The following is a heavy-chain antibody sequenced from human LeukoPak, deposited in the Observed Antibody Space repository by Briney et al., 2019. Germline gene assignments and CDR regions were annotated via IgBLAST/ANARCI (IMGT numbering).Heavy chain of an antibody. D-gene: IGHD6-6*01. CDR2: ISSSGSTI. J-gene: IGHJ5*02. V-gene: IGHV3-48*03. CDR1: GFTFSSYE. CDR3: AREIAAQGGVYWFDP. Sequence: GGSLRLSCAASGFTFSSYEMNWVRQAPGKGLEWVSYISSSGSTIYYADSVKGRITISRDNAKNSLYLQMNSLRAEDTAVYYCAREIAAQGGVYWFDPWGQGTLVTVSS.